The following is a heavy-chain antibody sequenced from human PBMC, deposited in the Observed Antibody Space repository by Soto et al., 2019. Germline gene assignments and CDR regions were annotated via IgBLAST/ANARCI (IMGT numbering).Heavy chain of an antibody. CDR2: IYYSGST. CDR1: GGSISSSSYY. V-gene: IGHV4-39*01. CDR3: ARCSSTSWSSYDGMDV. J-gene: IGHJ6*02. D-gene: IGHD2-2*01. Sequence: QLQLQESGPGLVKPSETLSLTCTVSGGSISSSSYYWGWIRQPPGKGLEWIGSIYYSGSTYYNPSRKSRVTIPVDTSKNQFSLKLSSVTAADTAVYYCARCSSTSWSSYDGMDVWGQGTTVTVSS.